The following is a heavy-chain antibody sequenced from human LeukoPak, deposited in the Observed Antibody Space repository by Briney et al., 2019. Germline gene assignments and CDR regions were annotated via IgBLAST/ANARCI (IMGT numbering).Heavy chain of an antibody. J-gene: IGHJ4*02. V-gene: IGHV4-39*01. CDR1: GGSISSSSYY. CDR3: ARLRDNDLWSGYRIDY. Sequence: PSETLSLTCTVSGGSISSSSYYWGWSRQPPGKGLEWIGTIYYSGNTYYNPSLKSRVTISVDTSENQFSLKLSSVTAADTAVYYCARLRDNDLWSGYRIDYWGQGILVTVSS. CDR2: IYYSGNT. D-gene: IGHD3-3*01.